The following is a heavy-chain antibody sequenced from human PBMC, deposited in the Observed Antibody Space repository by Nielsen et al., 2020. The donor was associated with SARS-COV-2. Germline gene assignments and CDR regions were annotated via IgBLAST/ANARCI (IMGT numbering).Heavy chain of an antibody. CDR3: AKDYHHPGRVDYYGSGSYRGTGWFDP. CDR2: IRYDGSNK. J-gene: IGHJ5*02. CDR1: GFTFSGYA. V-gene: IGHV3-30*02. D-gene: IGHD3-10*01. Sequence: GESLKISCVASGFTFSGYAMSWVRQAPGKGLEWVAFIRYDGSNKYYADSVKGRFTISRDNSKNTLYLQMNGLRAEDTAVYYCAKDYHHPGRVDYYGSGSYRGTGWFDPWGQGTLVTVSS.